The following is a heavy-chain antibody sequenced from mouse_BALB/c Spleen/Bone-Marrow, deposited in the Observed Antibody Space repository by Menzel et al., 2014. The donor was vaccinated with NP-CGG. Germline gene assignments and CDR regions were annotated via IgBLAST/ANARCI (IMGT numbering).Heavy chain of an antibody. J-gene: IGHJ4*01. CDR3: ARRGYAMDY. Sequence: VQLQQSGAELAKPGASVKMSCEASGYTFTSYWMHWVKQRPGQGLEWIGYINPSTGYTEYNQKFKDKATLTADKSSSTAYMQLSSLTSEDSAVYYCARRGYAMDYWGQGTSVTVSS. CDR2: INPSTGYT. CDR1: GYTFTSYW. V-gene: IGHV1-7*01.